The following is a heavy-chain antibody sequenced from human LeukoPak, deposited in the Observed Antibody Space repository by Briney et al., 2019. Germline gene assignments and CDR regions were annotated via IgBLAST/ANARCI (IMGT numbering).Heavy chain of an antibody. D-gene: IGHD3-10*01. Sequence: SETLSLTCTVSSGSISGYFWSWIRQPPGKGLEWIGYIHYSGTTNYNPSLKSRVTISVDTSKNQFSLKLNSVTAADTAVYYCAKSNGYGLVDIWGQGTMVTVSS. CDR3: AKSNGYGLVDI. V-gene: IGHV4-59*12. J-gene: IGHJ3*02. CDR2: IHYSGTT. CDR1: SGSISGYF.